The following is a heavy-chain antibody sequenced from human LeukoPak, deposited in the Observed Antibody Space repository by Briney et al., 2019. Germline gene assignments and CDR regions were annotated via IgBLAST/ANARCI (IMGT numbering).Heavy chain of an antibody. CDR1: GGSFSGYF. D-gene: IGHD1-1*01. Sequence: SETLSLTCAVYGGSFSGYFWSWIRQPPGKGLEWIAELNDSGSANYSPSLRSRVTISVDTSKNQFSLKLRSVTAADTAVYYCARHRTRLNWFDPWGQGTLVTVSS. CDR3: ARHRTRLNWFDP. CDR2: LNDSGSA. V-gene: IGHV4-34*01. J-gene: IGHJ5*02.